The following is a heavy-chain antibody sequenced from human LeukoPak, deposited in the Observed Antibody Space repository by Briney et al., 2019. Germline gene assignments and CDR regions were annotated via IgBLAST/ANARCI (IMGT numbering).Heavy chain of an antibody. CDR3: ARETLGCSGGSCYQDFDY. V-gene: IGHV3-7*01. J-gene: IGHJ4*02. CDR2: INQGGGET. D-gene: IGHD2-15*01. Sequence: GGSLRLSCTASGFTFSSFYMSWVRQAPGKGLEWVANINQGGGETNYVDSVKGRFTISRDNAKKSLYLQMNSLRAEDTAVYYCARETLGCSGGSCYQDFDYWGQGTLVTVSS. CDR1: GFTFSSFY.